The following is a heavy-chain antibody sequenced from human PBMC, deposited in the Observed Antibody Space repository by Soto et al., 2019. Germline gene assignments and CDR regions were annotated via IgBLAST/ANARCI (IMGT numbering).Heavy chain of an antibody. CDR3: ARELNTWGYILAY. D-gene: IGHD3-16*01. V-gene: IGHV3-53*01. CDR2: LYSGGTT. J-gene: IGHJ4*02. Sequence: EVQLVESGGGLIQPGGSLRLSCAASGFTVSSNYMTWVRQAPGKGLEWVSILYSGGTTYYADSVKGRFTISRDNSKNTLYLRMNSLRAEDTAVYYCARELNTWGYILAYWGQGTLVTVYS. CDR1: GFTVSSNY.